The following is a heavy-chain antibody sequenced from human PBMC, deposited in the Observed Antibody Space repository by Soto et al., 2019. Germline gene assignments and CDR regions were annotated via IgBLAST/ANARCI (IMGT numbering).Heavy chain of an antibody. CDR3: ARVVPSVVTPFFDY. Sequence: SETQSLTCAVSGYSISSSYYWSWLRQPPGKGLEWIGYIYYSGSTNYNPSLKSRVTISVDTSKNQFSLKLSSVTAADTAVYYCARVVPSVVTPFFDYWGQGTLVTVSS. J-gene: IGHJ4*02. D-gene: IGHD2-15*01. CDR2: IYYSGST. CDR1: GYSISSSYY. V-gene: IGHV4-61*01.